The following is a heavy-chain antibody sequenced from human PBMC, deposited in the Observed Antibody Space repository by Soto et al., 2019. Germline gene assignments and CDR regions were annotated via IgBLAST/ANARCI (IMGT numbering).Heavy chain of an antibody. CDR3: AIYYDFWSGPPGWFDF. CDR2: INPSGGST. Sequence: GASGKVSCKASGYTFTSYYMHWVRQAPGQGLEWMGIINPSGGSTSYAQKFQGRVTMTRDTSTSTVYMELSSLRSEDTAVYYCAIYYDFWSGPPGWFDFWGQGPLVTVSS. CDR1: GYTFTSYY. D-gene: IGHD3-3*01. J-gene: IGHJ5*01. V-gene: IGHV1-46*01.